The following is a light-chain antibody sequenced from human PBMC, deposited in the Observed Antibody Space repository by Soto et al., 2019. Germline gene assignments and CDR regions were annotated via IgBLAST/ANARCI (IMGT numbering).Light chain of an antibody. CDR2: DVS. CDR1: SSDVGGYNY. Sequence: SVLTQPASVSGSPGQSITISCTGTSSDVGGYNYVSWYQQHPGKAPKLMIYDVSNRPSGVSNRFSGSKSGNTASLTISGLQAEDEADYYCSSYTSSSTLYVFGTGTKATV. V-gene: IGLV2-14*01. J-gene: IGLJ1*01. CDR3: SSYTSSSTLYV.